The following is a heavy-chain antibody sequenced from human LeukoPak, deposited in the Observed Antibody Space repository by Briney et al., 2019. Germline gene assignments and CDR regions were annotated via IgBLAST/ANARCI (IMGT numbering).Heavy chain of an antibody. V-gene: IGHV3-48*03. CDR3: ARVGDYGGPWGES. Sequence: GGSLRLSCAASGFTFSSYEMNWVRQAPGKGLEWVSYISSSGSTIYYADSVKGRFTISRDNAKNPLYLQMNSLRAEDTAVYYCARVGDYGGPWGESWGQGTLVTVSS. D-gene: IGHD4-23*01. J-gene: IGHJ4*02. CDR2: ISSSGSTI. CDR1: GFTFSSYE.